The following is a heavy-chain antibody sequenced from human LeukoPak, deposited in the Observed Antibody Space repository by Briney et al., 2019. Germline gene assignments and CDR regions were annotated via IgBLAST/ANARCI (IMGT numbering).Heavy chain of an antibody. D-gene: IGHD3-10*01. Sequence: GASVKVSCKASGYTFTNYGISWVRQATGQGLEWMGWMNPNSGNTGYAQKFQGRVTITRNTSISTAYMELSSLRSEDTAVYYCARRGPRVRGVSSRAFDIWGQGTMVTVSS. J-gene: IGHJ3*02. CDR2: MNPNSGNT. CDR3: ARRGPRVRGVSSRAFDI. V-gene: IGHV1-8*03. CDR1: GYTFTNYG.